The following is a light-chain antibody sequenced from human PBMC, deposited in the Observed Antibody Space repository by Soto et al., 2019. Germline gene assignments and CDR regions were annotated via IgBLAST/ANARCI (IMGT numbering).Light chain of an antibody. CDR3: QQYNNWPPNP. Sequence: IVMTQSPDTLSVSPGERATLSCRASQSVSSNLAWYQQKPGQAPRLLIYGASTRATGIPARFSGSGSGTEFTLTISSLQSEDFAVYYCQQYNNWPPNPFGQGTKVDI. V-gene: IGKV3-15*01. CDR2: GAS. J-gene: IGKJ1*01. CDR1: QSVSSN.